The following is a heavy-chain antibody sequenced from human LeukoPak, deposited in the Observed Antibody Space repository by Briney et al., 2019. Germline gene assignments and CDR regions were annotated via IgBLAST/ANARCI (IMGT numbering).Heavy chain of an antibody. Sequence: PGGSLRLSCAASGFTFSDYYMSWIRQAPGKGLEWLSYISTSSSDRYYADSVKGRFTISRDNAKNSLYLQMNSLRAEDTAVYYCARDHPYFDYWGQGTLVTVSS. J-gene: IGHJ4*02. CDR3: ARDHPYFDY. V-gene: IGHV3-11*06. CDR1: GFTFSDYY. CDR2: ISTSSSDR.